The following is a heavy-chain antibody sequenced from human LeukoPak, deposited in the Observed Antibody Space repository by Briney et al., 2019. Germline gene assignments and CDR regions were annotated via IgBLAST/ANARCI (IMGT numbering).Heavy chain of an antibody. CDR2: IYYSGST. J-gene: IGHJ4*02. Sequence: PSQTLSPTCTVSGRSLSSGSYYWSWLRQPPGKGLDGFGYIYYSGSTNYNPSLKSRVTISVDTSKNQFSLKLSSVTAADTAVYYCAREEQQLVFDYWGQGTLVTVSS. V-gene: IGHV4-61*01. CDR1: GRSLSSGSYY. CDR3: AREEQQLVFDY. D-gene: IGHD6-13*01.